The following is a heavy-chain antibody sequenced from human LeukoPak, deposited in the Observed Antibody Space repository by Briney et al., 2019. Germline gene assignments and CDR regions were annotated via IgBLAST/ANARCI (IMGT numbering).Heavy chain of an antibody. CDR2: INHSGST. Sequence: PEGLSLTCAVHGGSFSGYYWSWIRQPPGKGRGWGGEINHSGSTNYNPSLKSRVALSVDTSKNQFSLKQSSVTAADTAVYYCSRGLRYGSGSYYNYWGQGTLVTVSS. V-gene: IGHV4-34*01. D-gene: IGHD3-10*01. J-gene: IGHJ4*02. CDR1: GGSFSGYY. CDR3: SRGLRYGSGSYYNY.